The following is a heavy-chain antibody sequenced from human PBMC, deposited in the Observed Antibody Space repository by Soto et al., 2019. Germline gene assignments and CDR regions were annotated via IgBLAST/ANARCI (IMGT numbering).Heavy chain of an antibody. D-gene: IGHD2-15*01. CDR1: GFTFSSYA. CDR2: ISYDGSNK. Sequence: QVQLVESGGGVVQPGRSLRLSCAASGFTFSSYAMHWVRQAPGKGLEWVAVISYDGSNKYYADSVKGRFTISRDNSKNTLYLQMNSLRAEDTAVYYCARYIVVVVAAATGYFDYWGQGTLVTVSS. V-gene: IGHV3-30-3*01. J-gene: IGHJ4*02. CDR3: ARYIVVVVAAATGYFDY.